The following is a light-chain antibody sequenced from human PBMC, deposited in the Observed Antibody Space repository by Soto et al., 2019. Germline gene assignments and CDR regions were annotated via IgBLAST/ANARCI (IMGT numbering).Light chain of an antibody. CDR3: QQSYSTPRT. CDR2: AAS. J-gene: IGKJ2*02. V-gene: IGKV1-39*01. CDR1: QSISTY. Sequence: DIQMTQSPSSLSASVGDRVTITCRASQSISTYLNWYQQKVGKAPKLLIYAASSLQRGVPSRFSGSGSGTDFTLTISSLQPEDFATYYCQQSYSTPRTFCQETKLEIK.